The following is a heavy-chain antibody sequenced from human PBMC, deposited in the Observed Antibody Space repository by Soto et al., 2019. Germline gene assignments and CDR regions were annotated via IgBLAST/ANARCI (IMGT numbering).Heavy chain of an antibody. D-gene: IGHD6-19*01. J-gene: IGHJ6*02. CDR2: IYYSGST. CDR1: GGSISSSSYY. V-gene: IGHV4-39*07. Sequence: SETLSLTCTVSGGSISSSSYYWGWIRQPPGKGLEWIGSIYYSGSTNYNPSLKSRVTISVDTSKNQFSLKLSSVTAADTAVYYCARVGYSSGWYGYYYYYGMDVWGQGTTVTVSS. CDR3: ARVGYSSGWYGYYYYYGMDV.